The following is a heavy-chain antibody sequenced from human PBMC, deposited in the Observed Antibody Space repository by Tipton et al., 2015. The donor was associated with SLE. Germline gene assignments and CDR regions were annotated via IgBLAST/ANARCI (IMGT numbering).Heavy chain of an antibody. V-gene: IGHV4-61*09. D-gene: IGHD4-11*01. CDR3: ARGGSLYSNGWFDP. CDR2: IYTSGST. CDR1: GGSVSSGSYY. Sequence: TLSLTCSVSGGSVSSGSYYWSWIRQPAGKGLEWIGYIYTSGSTNYNPSLKSRVTISVDTSKNQFSLKVSSVTAADTAVYYCARGGSLYSNGWFDPWGQGTLVTVSS. J-gene: IGHJ5*02.